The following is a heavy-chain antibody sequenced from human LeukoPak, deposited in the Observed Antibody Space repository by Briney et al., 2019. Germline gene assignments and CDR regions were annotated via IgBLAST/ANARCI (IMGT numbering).Heavy chain of an antibody. CDR1: GYKFNNFY. D-gene: IGHD3-9*01. V-gene: IGHV5-51*01. J-gene: IGHJ4*02. CDR3: ARRHSDSLTGFDF. Sequence: GESLKIPCQASGYKFNNFYIAWVRQMPGKGLEWVAIIYPGDSDIRYSPSIQGHVTISADKSTSTTFLQWTSLKASDTAMYYCARRHSDSLTGFDFWGQGTLVTVTS. CDR2: IYPGDSDI.